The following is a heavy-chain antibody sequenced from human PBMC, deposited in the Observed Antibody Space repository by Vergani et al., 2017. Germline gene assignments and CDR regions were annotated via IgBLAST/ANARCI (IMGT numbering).Heavy chain of an antibody. V-gene: IGHV3-23*01. D-gene: IGHD2-2*01. CDR2: YSGSVGST. CDR3: AKDVSIVVVPAAIGFGY. J-gene: IGHJ4*02. CDR1: GFTFSSYA. Sequence: LLEPGGGLVQPGGSLRLSCAASGFTFSSYAMSWVRQAPGKGLEWVSAYSGSVGSTYYAISVTGRSTISRDNSTNTLYLQMNSLGPEDTAVYYCAKDVSIVVVPAAIGFGYWGQGSLVTVSS.